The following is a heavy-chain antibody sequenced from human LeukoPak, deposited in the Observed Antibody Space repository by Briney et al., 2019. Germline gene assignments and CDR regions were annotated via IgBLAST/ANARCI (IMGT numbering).Heavy chain of an antibody. Sequence: GGSLRLSCAASGFTFSSYSMNWVRQAPGKGLEWVSVLYSDDTTYYADSVKGRFTVSRDNSKNTLYLQMNNLRAEDTAVYYCARGGGYYAIDYWGQGTLVTVSS. CDR1: GFTFSSYS. D-gene: IGHD1-26*01. V-gene: IGHV3-53*01. CDR3: ARGGGYYAIDY. CDR2: LYSDDTT. J-gene: IGHJ4*02.